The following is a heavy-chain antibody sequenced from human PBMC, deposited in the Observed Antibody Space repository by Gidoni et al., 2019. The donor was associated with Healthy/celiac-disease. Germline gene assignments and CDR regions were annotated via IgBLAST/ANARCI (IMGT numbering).Heavy chain of an antibody. V-gene: IGHV4-61*02. CDR1: GGSISSGSYY. Sequence: QVQLQESGPGLVKPSQTLSLTCTVSGGSISSGSYYWSWIRQPAGKGLEWIGRIYTSGSTNYNPSLKSRVTISVDTSKNQFSLKLSSVTAADTAVYYCARVRQQLAPHGVWFDPWGQGTLVTVSS. J-gene: IGHJ5*02. D-gene: IGHD6-13*01. CDR2: IYTSGST. CDR3: ARVRQQLAPHGVWFDP.